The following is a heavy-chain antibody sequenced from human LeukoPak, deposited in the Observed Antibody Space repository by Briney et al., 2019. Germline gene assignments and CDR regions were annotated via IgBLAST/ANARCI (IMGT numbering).Heavy chain of an antibody. V-gene: IGHV3-49*05. CDR2: IRSKPYGVTT. J-gene: IGHJ4*02. Sequence: NPGGSLRLSCGASGFTFSISGFHWLRQAPGKGLEWVGFIRSKPYGVTTEYAESVKGRFTMSRDDSKSIAYLQMDSLKTEDTGLYYCNRDPQIDCWGQGTLVTVSS. CDR3: NRDPQIDC. CDR1: GFTFSISG.